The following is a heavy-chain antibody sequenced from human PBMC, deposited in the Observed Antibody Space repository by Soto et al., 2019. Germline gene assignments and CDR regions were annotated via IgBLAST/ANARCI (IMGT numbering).Heavy chain of an antibody. Sequence: PGGSLRLSCAASGFTFSSYGMYWVRQAPGKGLEWVANIWHDGSNKYYADSVKGRFTISRDNSKNTLYLQMNSLRAEDTAVYYCARDPGYSYGYNWGQGTLVTVSS. CDR2: IWHDGSNK. V-gene: IGHV3-33*07. J-gene: IGHJ4*02. D-gene: IGHD5-18*01. CDR3: ARDPGYSYGYN. CDR1: GFTFSSYG.